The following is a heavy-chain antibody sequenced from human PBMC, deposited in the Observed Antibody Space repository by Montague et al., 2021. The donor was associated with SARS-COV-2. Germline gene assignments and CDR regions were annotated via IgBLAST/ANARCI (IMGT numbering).Heavy chain of an antibody. J-gene: IGHJ6*03. Sequence: SLRLSCAAFGFTLSGSWMHWVRQAPGKGLVWVSDNYGSTTNYAASVKGRFTISRDNAKNTVYLQMNSLRAEDTAVYYCARDIAGDASYYMDVWGRGTTVTVSS. V-gene: IGHV3-74*01. CDR3: ARDIAGDASYYMDV. CDR2: DNYGSTT. D-gene: IGHD3-10*01. CDR1: GFTLSGSW.